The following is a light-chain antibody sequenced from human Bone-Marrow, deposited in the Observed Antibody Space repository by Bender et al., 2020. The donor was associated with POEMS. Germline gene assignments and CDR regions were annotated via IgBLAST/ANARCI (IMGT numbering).Light chain of an antibody. CDR2: EVE. V-gene: IGLV2-14*02. J-gene: IGLJ1*01. CDR3: SSFTTTSTLV. CDR1: TSDFGTDNF. Sequence: QFALTQPASVSGSPGQSITISCTGTTSDFGTDNFVSWYQQHPDKAPKLIIYEVEKRPSWLSNRFSGSRSGTSASLAISGLQGEDEADYYCSSFTTTSTLVFGSGTTVTVL.